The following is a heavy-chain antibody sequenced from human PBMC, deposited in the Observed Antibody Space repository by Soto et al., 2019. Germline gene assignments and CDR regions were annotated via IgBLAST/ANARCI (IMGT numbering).Heavy chain of an antibody. CDR2: IKQDGSEK. CDR3: ARVGGGYDGSGSYGFDY. D-gene: IGHD3-10*01. J-gene: IGHJ4*02. V-gene: IGHV3-7*01. CDR1: GFTFSNYW. Sequence: EVQLVESGGGLVQPGGSLSLSCAASGFTFSNYWMTWVRQAPGKGLEWVANIKQDGSEKYYVDSVKGRSTISRENAKNSLYLHMDSLRVKDTAVYSCARVGGGYDGSGSYGFDYWGQGSLVTVSS.